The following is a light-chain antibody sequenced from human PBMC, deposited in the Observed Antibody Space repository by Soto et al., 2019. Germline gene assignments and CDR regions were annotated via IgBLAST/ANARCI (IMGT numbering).Light chain of an antibody. V-gene: IGKV2-30*02. CDR3: MQSTHWPPLT. J-gene: IGKJ4*01. Sequence: DVVMTQSPLSLSVTLGQPASISCRSSQSLVHSDGNTYLNWFQQRPGQSPRRLIYKVSYRDSGVPDRFSGSGSGTDFTLKISRVEAEDDCMQSTHWPPLTFGGGTKVEIK. CDR1: QSLVHSDGNTY. CDR2: KVS.